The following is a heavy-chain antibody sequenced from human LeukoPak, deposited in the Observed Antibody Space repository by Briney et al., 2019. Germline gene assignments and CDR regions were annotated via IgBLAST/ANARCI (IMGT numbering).Heavy chain of an antibody. CDR3: ARDRRTIGPYSSGWFGWFDP. J-gene: IGHJ5*02. Sequence: ASVKVSCKASGYTFTGYYMHWVRQAPGQGLEWMGWINPDSGGTNYAQKFQGRVTMTRDTSISTAYMELSRLRSDDTAVYYCARDRRTIGPYSSGWFGWFDPWGQGTLVTVSS. CDR1: GYTFTGYY. D-gene: IGHD6-19*01. V-gene: IGHV1-2*02. CDR2: INPDSGGT.